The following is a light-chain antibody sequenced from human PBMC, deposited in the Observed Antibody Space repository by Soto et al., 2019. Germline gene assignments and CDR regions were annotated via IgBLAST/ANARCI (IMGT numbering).Light chain of an antibody. CDR1: RSNIGNNY. J-gene: IGLJ1*01. Sequence: QSVLTQPPSVSAAPGQKVTISCSGSRSNIGNNYVSWYQQLPGTDPKLLIYENNKRPSGIPDRFSGSKSGTSATLGITGLQTGDEADYYCGTWDSSLSAAVFGTGTKVTVL. V-gene: IGLV1-51*02. CDR2: ENN. CDR3: GTWDSSLSAAV.